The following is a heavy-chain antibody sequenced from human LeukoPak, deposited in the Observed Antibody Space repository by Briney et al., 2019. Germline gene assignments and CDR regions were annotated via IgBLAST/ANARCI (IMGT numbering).Heavy chain of an antibody. D-gene: IGHD6-19*01. V-gene: IGHV3-23*01. CDR3: ASRVLAVAGVDY. CDR1: GFTFSNYG. CDR2: MSGSGGST. J-gene: IGHJ4*02. Sequence: GGSLRLSCAASGFTFSNYGMSWVRQAPGKGLEWVPGMSGSGGSTYYADSVKGRFTISRDNSKNTLYLQMNSLRAEDTAVYYCASRVLAVAGVDYWGQGTLVTVSS.